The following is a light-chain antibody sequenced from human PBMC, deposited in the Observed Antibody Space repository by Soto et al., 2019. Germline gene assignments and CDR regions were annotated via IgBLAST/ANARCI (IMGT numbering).Light chain of an antibody. CDR2: EDS. Sequence: QSALTQPASVSGSPGQSITISCTGTSVDVGSYKLVSWYQHKPGKAPRLMIYEDSERPPGISNRFSGSKSGNTASLTISGLQAEDEAQYHCCSFAGSRTWVFGGGTKLTVL. CDR1: SVDVGSYKL. J-gene: IGLJ3*02. CDR3: CSFAGSRTWV. V-gene: IGLV2-23*01.